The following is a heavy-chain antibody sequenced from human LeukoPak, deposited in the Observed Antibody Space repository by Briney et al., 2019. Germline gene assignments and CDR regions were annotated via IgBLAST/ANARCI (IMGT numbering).Heavy chain of an antibody. CDR3: ARGAYWELQLLDAFDI. Sequence: GGSLRLSCAASGIIFSSDAMTWVRQAPGKGLGWVSSINGGTTLYAASVEGRFTISRDSSKNTLYLRMNSLRTEDTAVYYCARGAYWELQLLDAFDIWGQGTMVSVSS. V-gene: IGHV3-23*01. J-gene: IGHJ3*02. CDR1: GIIFSSDA. D-gene: IGHD1-26*01. CDR2: INGGTT.